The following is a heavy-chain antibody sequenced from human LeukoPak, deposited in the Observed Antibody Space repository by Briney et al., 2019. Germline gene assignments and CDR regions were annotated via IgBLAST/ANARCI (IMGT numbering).Heavy chain of an antibody. V-gene: IGHV4-59*01. Sequence: KSSETLSLTCTVSGGSISNYYWSWIRQSPGKGLEWIGYIYYTETSYNHTLKRRVTISADTSNNQFSLKLYSVTAADTAVYYCATRKLGNDYWGQGTLVTVSS. D-gene: IGHD7-27*01. CDR2: IYYTET. CDR1: GGSISNYY. J-gene: IGHJ4*02. CDR3: ATRKLGNDY.